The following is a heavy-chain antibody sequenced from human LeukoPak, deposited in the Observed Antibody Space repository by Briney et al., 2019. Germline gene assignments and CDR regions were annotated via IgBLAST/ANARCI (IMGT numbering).Heavy chain of an antibody. J-gene: IGHJ4*02. CDR1: GFTFSSYA. CDR2: ISCSGGST. CDR3: ATDGQSSGWYGFDY. Sequence: GGSLRLSCAASGFTFSSYAMSWVRQAPGKGLEWVSAISCSGGSTYYADSVKGRFTISRDNSKNTLYLQMNSLRAEDTAVYYCATDGQSSGWYGFDYWGQGTLVTVSS. V-gene: IGHV3-23*01. D-gene: IGHD6-19*01.